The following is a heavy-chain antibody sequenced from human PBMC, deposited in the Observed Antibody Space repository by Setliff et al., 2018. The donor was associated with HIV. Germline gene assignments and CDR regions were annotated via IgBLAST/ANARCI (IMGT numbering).Heavy chain of an antibody. V-gene: IGHV4-39*07. Sequence: SETLSLTCTVSGGSIRTGAYYWGWIRQPPGKGLEWIGSIYYDGRTFYKPSLKSRLTISVDTSKNPFSLSLNSVTAADTAVYFCARGGAVSADFDSWGQGTLVTVSS. CDR2: IYYDGRT. CDR1: GGSIRTGAYY. CDR3: ARGGAVSADFDS. J-gene: IGHJ5*01. D-gene: IGHD3-16*01.